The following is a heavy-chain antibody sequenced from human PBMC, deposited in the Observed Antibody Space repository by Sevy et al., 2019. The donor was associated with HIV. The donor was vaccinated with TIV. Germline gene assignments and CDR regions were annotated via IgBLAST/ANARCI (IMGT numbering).Heavy chain of an antibody. CDR3: ASGLLRYFFDY. J-gene: IGHJ4*02. CDR1: GFSVSDNY. Sequence: QLGGPLRLSCAASGFSVSDNYMSWVRQTPGKRLEWVSVIYIGDSTFYADSVKGRFTISRDNSKNTLFLQMNSLRDEDTAVYYCASGLLRYFFDYWGQGTLVTVSS. V-gene: IGHV3-53*01. D-gene: IGHD3-22*01. CDR2: IYIGDST.